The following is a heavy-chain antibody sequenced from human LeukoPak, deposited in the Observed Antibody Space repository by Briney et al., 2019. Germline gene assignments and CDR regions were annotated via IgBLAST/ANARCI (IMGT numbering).Heavy chain of an antibody. CDR3: ARGPYYGSGSYPVY. V-gene: IGHV4-31*03. J-gene: IGHJ4*02. Sequence: SETLSLTCTVSGGSISSGGYYWSWISQHPGKGLEWIGYIYYSGSTHYNPSLRSRITMSVDTSKNQFSLKLSSVTAADTAVYYCARGPYYGSGSYPVYWGQGTLVTVSS. D-gene: IGHD3-10*01. CDR1: GGSISSGGYY. CDR2: IYYSGST.